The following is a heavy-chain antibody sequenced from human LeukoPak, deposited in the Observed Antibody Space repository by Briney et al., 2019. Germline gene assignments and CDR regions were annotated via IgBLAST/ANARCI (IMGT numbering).Heavy chain of an antibody. Sequence: VASVKVSCKASGYTFTSYGISWVRQAPGQGLEWMGWISAYNGNTNYAQKLQGRVTMTTDTSTSTAYMELSRLRSDDTAVYYCARGGRIMITFGGVIGDYFDYWGQGTLVTVSS. V-gene: IGHV1-18*01. CDR3: ARGGRIMITFGGVIGDYFDY. CDR2: ISAYNGNT. J-gene: IGHJ4*02. D-gene: IGHD3-16*02. CDR1: GYTFTSYG.